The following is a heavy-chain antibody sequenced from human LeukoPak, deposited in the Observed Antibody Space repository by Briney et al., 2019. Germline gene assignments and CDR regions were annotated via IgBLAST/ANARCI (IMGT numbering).Heavy chain of an antibody. J-gene: IGHJ4*02. D-gene: IGHD3-22*01. V-gene: IGHV4-59*11. Sequence: SETLSLTCTVSDASIRDHYWTWIRQPPGQGLEYIGYVYYTGSTNSNPSLRGRVTISTDTSNNQFSLRPTSVTAADTAVYFCARGQLGSFDSRGHYFFFDYWGQGALVTVSS. CDR3: ARGQLGSFDSRGHYFFFDY. CDR1: DASIRDHY. CDR2: VYYTGST.